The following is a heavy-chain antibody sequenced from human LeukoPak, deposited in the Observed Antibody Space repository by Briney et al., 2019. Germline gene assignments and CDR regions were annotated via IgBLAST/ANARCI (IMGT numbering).Heavy chain of an antibody. CDR2: ISRTGVAT. Sequence: GGSLRLSCAASGFTFTSFAMSWVRQAPGKGLEWVSTISRTGVATYYANSVKGRFTISRDNSKNTVYLQMNSLRAEDTALYYCAKHSHDGSAPYYEVQFDSWGQGTLVTVSS. D-gene: IGHD3-22*01. J-gene: IGHJ4*02. V-gene: IGHV3-23*01. CDR3: AKHSHDGSAPYYEVQFDS. CDR1: GFTFTSFA.